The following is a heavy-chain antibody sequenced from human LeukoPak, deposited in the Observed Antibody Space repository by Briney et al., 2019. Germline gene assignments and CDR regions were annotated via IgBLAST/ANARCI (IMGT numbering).Heavy chain of an antibody. D-gene: IGHD2-2*01. J-gene: IGHJ4*02. CDR2: ISGSGGST. V-gene: IGHV3-23*01. CDR1: GFTFSTYA. CDR3: ARPARRYCSSTSCYPGDY. Sequence: PGGSLRLSCAASGFTFSTYAMSWVRQAPGKGLEWVSAISGSGGSTYQSDSVKGRFTISRDNSKNTLYLQMNSLRAEDTAVYYCARPARRYCSSTSCYPGDYWGQGTLVTVSS.